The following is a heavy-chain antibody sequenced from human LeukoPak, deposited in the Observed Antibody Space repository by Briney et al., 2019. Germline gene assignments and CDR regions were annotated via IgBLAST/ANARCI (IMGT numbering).Heavy chain of an antibody. CDR2: ISWDSGSI. D-gene: IGHD2-2*01. CDR3: TKARYCSSAPCPFDY. Sequence: GGSLRLSCAASGFTFDEYAMYWVRQPPGKGREWVSGISWDSGSIGYADSVKGRFTISRDNAKNSLYLQMNSLRAEDTALYYCTKARYCSSAPCPFDYWGQGTLVTVSS. CDR1: GFTFDEYA. J-gene: IGHJ4*02. V-gene: IGHV3-9*01.